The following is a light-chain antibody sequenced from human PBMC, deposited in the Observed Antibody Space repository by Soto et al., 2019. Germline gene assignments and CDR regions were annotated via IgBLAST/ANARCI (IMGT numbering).Light chain of an antibody. CDR1: QNIRTF. Sequence: VLTQSPATLSLSPGERATLSCRASQNIRTFLDLYQQQPGQAPRLLIYGASNRATGIPARFSGSGSGPDFTLTISSLESEDFAVYYCQQDSHWPPWTFGQGTRVEI. J-gene: IGKJ1*01. CDR2: GAS. CDR3: QQDSHWPPWT. V-gene: IGKV3-11*01.